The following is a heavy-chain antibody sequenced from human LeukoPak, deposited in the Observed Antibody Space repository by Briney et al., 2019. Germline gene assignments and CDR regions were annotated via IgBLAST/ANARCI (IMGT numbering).Heavy chain of an antibody. CDR2: IIPIFGTA. CDR1: GGTFSSYA. V-gene: IGHV1-69*13. J-gene: IGHJ4*02. Sequence: ASVKVSCKASGGTFSSYAISWVRQAPGQGLEWMGGIIPIFGTANYAQKFQGRVTITADESTSTAYMELSSLRSEDTAVYYCARGRDYYDSSGYPAPTLAPPTYWGRGTLVTVSS. D-gene: IGHD3-22*01. CDR3: ARGRDYYDSSGYPAPTLAPPTY.